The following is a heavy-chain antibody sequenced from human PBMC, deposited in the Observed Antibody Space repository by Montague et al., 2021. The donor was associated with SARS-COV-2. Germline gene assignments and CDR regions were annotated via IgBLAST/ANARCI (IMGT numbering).Heavy chain of an antibody. CDR1: GGSINNYY. Sequence: SETLSLTCSVSGGSINNYYWGWVRQSPGKGLEWIGYIYYSGSVTTNYNPSLKSRVSISVDTSENQFSLKLTSVTAADTAVYYCARRGGGEVFARCMYWYFDVWGRGSLVTVSS. CDR2: IYYSGSVTT. J-gene: IGHJ2*01. CDR3: ARRGGGEVFARCMYWYFDV. V-gene: IGHV4-59*13. D-gene: IGHD2-21*01.